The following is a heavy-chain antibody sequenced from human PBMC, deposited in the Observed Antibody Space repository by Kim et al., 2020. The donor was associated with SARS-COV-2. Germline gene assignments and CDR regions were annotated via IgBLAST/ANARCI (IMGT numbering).Heavy chain of an antibody. D-gene: IGHD5-18*01. CDR2: IYYSGST. Sequence: SETLSLTCTVSGGSISSSSYYWGWIRQPPGKGLEWIGSIYYSGSTYYNPSLKSRVTISVDTSKNQFSLKLSSVTAADTAVYYCARSGRKYSYDPYYYYGMDVWGQGTTVTVSS. J-gene: IGHJ6*02. V-gene: IGHV4-39*01. CDR3: ARSGRKYSYDPYYYYGMDV. CDR1: GGSISSSSYY.